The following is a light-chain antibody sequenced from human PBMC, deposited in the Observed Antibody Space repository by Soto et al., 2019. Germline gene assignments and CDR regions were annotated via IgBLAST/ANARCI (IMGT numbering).Light chain of an antibody. J-gene: IGKJ5*01. V-gene: IGKV1-5*03. CDR3: QQRSNWPRT. CDR1: QSISSW. CDR2: KAS. Sequence: DIQMTQSPSTLSASVVDRVTITCRASQSISSWLAWYQQKPGKAPKLLIYKASSLESGVPSRFSGSGSGTEFTLTISSLEPEDFAVYYCQQRSNWPRTFGQGTRLEIK.